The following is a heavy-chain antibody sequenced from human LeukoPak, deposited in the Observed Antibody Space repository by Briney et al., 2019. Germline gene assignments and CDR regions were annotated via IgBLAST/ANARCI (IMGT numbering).Heavy chain of an antibody. D-gene: IGHD6-6*01. Sequence: PGGSLRLSCAASGFTFSSYWMHWVRHVPGKGLVWVSRISTDGGGTDYADSVKGRFTISRDNAKNTLRLQMNSLRVEDTAVYYCTRDREYSSYDYWGQGTLVTVSS. CDR3: TRDREYSSYDY. CDR2: ISTDGGGT. CDR1: GFTFSSYW. J-gene: IGHJ4*02. V-gene: IGHV3-74*01.